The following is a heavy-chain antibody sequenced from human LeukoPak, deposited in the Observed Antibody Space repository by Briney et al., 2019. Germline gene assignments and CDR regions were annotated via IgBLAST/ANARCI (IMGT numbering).Heavy chain of an antibody. V-gene: IGHV1-8*03. CDR3: ALIPSFQVVPADY. Sequence: GASVKVSCEASGYTFTSYDINWVRQATGQGLEWMGWMNPNSGNTGYAQKLQGRVTITRNTSISTAYMELSSLRSEDTAVYYCALIPSFQVVPADYWGQGTLVTVSS. CDR1: GYTFTSYD. J-gene: IGHJ4*02. CDR2: MNPNSGNT. D-gene: IGHD2-2*01.